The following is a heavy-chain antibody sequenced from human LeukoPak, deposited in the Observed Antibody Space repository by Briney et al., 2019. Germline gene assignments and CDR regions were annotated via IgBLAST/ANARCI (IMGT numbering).Heavy chain of an antibody. Sequence: GGSLRLSCAASGFTFSSFAMGWVRLAPGKGLQWISCIYGSNNNTYYTDSVTGRSTISRDNSKTTLFLQMNSLRAEDTAVYYCAKGISGSCYTGLGFWGQGTLVTVSS. V-gene: IGHV3-23*05. D-gene: IGHD2-2*02. CDR3: AKGISGSCYTGLGF. J-gene: IGHJ4*02. CDR1: GFTFSSFA. CDR2: IYGSNNNT.